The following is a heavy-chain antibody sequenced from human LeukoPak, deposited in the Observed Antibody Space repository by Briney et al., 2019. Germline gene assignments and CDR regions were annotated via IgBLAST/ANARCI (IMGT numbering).Heavy chain of an antibody. J-gene: IGHJ4*02. V-gene: IGHV4-59*01. CDR2: IYYSGST. CDR3: ARQDYGGNCDY. D-gene: IGHD4-23*01. CDR1: GGSISSYY. Sequence: PSETLSLTCTVSGGSISSYYWSWIRQPPGKGLEWIEYIYYSGSTNYNPSLRSRVTISVDTSKNQFSLKLSSVTAADTAVYYCARQDYGGNCDYWGQGTLVTVSS.